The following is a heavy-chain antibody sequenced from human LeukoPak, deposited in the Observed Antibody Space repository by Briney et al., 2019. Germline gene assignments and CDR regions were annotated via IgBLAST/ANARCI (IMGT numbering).Heavy chain of an antibody. V-gene: IGHV3-53*01. CDR1: GFIVSSNY. CDR3: AELGITMIGGV. Sequence: GGSLRLSCVASGFIVSSNYMSWVRQAPGKGLEWVSVIYSGGGTNYADSVKGRFTISRDNAKNSLYLQMNSLRAEDTAVYYCAELGITMIGGVWGKGTTVTISS. CDR2: IYSGGGT. D-gene: IGHD3-10*02. J-gene: IGHJ6*04.